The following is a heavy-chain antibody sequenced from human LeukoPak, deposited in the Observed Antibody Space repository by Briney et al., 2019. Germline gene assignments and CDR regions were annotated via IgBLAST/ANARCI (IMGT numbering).Heavy chain of an antibody. CDR3: ARGRGSGSYQFDY. CDR1: GFTFSSYS. Sequence: TGGSLRLSCAASGFTFSSYSMNWVRQAPGKGLEWVSSISSSSSYIYYADSVKGRFTISRDNAKNSLYLQMNSLRAEDTAVYYCARGRGSGSYQFDYWGQGTLVTVSS. D-gene: IGHD3-10*01. CDR2: ISSSSSYI. J-gene: IGHJ4*02. V-gene: IGHV3-21*01.